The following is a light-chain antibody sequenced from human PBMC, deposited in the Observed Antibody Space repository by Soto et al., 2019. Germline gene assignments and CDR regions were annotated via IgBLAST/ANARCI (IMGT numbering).Light chain of an antibody. V-gene: IGLV1-44*01. CDR1: SSNIGSRA. J-gene: IGLJ1*01. Sequence: QSVLTQPPSVSGTPGQRVTISCSGSSSNIGSRAVSWYQHPPGTAPKLLIFNNNHRPSGVPDRFSGAKSGSSASLAVSGLQSEDEADYFCAAWDDSLNGYVFGTGTKLTVL. CDR2: NNN. CDR3: AAWDDSLNGYV.